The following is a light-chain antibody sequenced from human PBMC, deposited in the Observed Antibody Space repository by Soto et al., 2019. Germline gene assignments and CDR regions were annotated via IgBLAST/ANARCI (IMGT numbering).Light chain of an antibody. CDR2: DVS. J-gene: IGLJ3*02. CDR1: SSDVGGYNY. Sequence: QSALTQPASVSGSPGQSITISCNGTSSDVGGYNYVSWYQQYPGKAPKVMIFDVSNRPSGVSDRFSGSKSGNTAFLTISGLQAEDEADYYCSSYTRSRTRLFGGGTKLTFL. V-gene: IGLV2-14*01. CDR3: SSYTRSRTRL.